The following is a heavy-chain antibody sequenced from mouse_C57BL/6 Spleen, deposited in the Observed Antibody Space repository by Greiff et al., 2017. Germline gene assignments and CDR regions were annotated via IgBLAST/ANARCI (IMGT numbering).Heavy chain of an antibody. CDR1: GYTFTGYW. V-gene: IGHV1-9*01. CDR3: ARKGSNYPSWFAY. D-gene: IGHD2-5*01. Sequence: QVQLKESGAELMKPGASVKLSCKATGYTFTGYWIEWVKQRPGHGLEWIGEILPGSGSTNYNEKFKGKATFTADTSSNTAYIQLRSLTTEDSAIYDCARKGSNYPSWFAYWGQGTRVTVSA. CDR2: ILPGSGST. J-gene: IGHJ3*01.